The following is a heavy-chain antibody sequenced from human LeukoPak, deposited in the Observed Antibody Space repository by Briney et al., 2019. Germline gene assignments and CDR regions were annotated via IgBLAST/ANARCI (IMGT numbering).Heavy chain of an antibody. V-gene: IGHV3-23*01. J-gene: IGHJ4*02. CDR2: ISGSGGST. D-gene: IGHD7-27*01. Sequence: GGSLRLSCAASGFTFSSYAMGWVRQAPGKGLEWVSAISGSGGSTYYADSVKGRFSISRDNSKNTLYLQMNSLRAEDTAVYYCAKLPRNWGPTYYFDYWGQGTLVTVSS. CDR3: AKLPRNWGPTYYFDY. CDR1: GFTFSSYA.